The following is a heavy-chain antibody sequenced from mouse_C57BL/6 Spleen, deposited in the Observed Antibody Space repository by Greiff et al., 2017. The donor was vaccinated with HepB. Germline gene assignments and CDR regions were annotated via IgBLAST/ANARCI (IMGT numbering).Heavy chain of an antibody. J-gene: IGHJ2*01. V-gene: IGHV1-82*01. CDR2: IYPGDGDT. D-gene: IGHD2-5*01. CDR1: GYAFSSSW. CDR3: ARSSNLYFDY. Sequence: QVQLKQSGPELVKPGASVKISCKASGYAFSSSWMNWVKQRPGKGLEWIGRIYPGDGDTNYNGKFKGKATLTADKSSSTAYMQLSSLTSEDSAVYFCARSSNLYFDYWGQGTTLTVSS.